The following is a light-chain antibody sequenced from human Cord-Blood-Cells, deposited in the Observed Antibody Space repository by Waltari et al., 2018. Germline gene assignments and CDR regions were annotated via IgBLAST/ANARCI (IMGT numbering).Light chain of an antibody. V-gene: IGKV3-15*01. CDR2: GAS. CDR1: QSVSST. J-gene: IGKJ3*01. Sequence: EIVMTQSSATLSASPGGRAPLSCRASQSVSSTLAWCQQKPGQAPRLLIYGASTRATGIPARFSGSGSGTEFTLTISSLQSEDFAVYYCQQYNNWPPFTFGPGTKVDIK. CDR3: QQYNNWPPFT.